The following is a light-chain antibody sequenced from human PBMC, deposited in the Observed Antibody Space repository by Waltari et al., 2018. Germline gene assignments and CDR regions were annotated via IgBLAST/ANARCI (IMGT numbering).Light chain of an antibody. CDR2: DDR. CDR1: NIASKA. V-gene: IGLV3-21*02. Sequence: SYVLTQPPSVSVAPGRTAKITCAGNNIASKAVHLYQQKPGQAPVLVVHDDRDRPSGIPERFSGSNSGSTATLTVSRVEAGDEADYYCQVWDTTGDHVAFGGGTKLTVL. CDR3: QVWDTTGDHVA. J-gene: IGLJ2*01.